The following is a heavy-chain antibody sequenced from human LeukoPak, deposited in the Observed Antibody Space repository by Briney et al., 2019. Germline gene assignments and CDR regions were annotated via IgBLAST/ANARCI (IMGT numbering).Heavy chain of an antibody. D-gene: IGHD3-10*01. CDR1: GFTFTTYW. CDR2: INQDGTEK. V-gene: IGHV3-7*01. Sequence: GGSLRLSCAASGFTFTTYWMSWVRQLPGKGLEWVANINQDGTEKYYVDSVKGRFTISRDNAKNSLDLQMNSVRVEDTGIYYCVKVAKYYYGSESYYFFEHWGQGTPVTASS. J-gene: IGHJ4*02. CDR3: VKVAKYYYGSESYYFFEH.